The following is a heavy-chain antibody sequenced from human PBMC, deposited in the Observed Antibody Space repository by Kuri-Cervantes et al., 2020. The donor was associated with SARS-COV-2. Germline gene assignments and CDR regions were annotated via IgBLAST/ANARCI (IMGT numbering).Heavy chain of an antibody. Sequence: GGSLRLSCTGSGFTFGDYAMSWVRQAPGEGLQWVGFIKRNVNSGTTEYAASVMGRFTISRDDSKSIVYLQMNSLKTEDTAVYYCTRDDFWSGYSDYWGQGTLVTVSS. CDR2: IKRNVNSGTT. V-gene: IGHV3-49*04. D-gene: IGHD3-3*01. J-gene: IGHJ4*02. CDR3: TRDDFWSGYSDY. CDR1: GFTFGDYA.